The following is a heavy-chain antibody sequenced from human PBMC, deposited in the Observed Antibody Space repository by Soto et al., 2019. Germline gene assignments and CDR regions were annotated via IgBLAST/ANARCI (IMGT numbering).Heavy chain of an antibody. J-gene: IGHJ5*02. CDR3: ARVSSSGWSNRFDP. Sequence: ASVKVSCKASGGTFSSYTISWVRQAPGQGLEWMGRIIPILGIANYAQKFQGRVTITADKSTSTAYMELSSLRSEDTAVYYCARVSSSGWSNRFDPWGQGTLVTVSS. V-gene: IGHV1-69*02. CDR2: IIPILGIA. D-gene: IGHD6-19*01. CDR1: GGTFSSYT.